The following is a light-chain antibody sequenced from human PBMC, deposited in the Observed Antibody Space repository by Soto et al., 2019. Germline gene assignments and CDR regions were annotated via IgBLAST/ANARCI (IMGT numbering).Light chain of an antibody. CDR1: QSISRY. V-gene: IGKV1-39*01. CDR2: AES. Sequence: DIHMTQSPSSLSASVGDRVTITCRASQSISRYLNWYQQKSGKAHELLIYAESSLQRGVPSRFSGSGSGTDFALTINNLQPEDFATYCCQQTYSFPRTFGQGTKVEVK. J-gene: IGKJ1*01. CDR3: QQTYSFPRT.